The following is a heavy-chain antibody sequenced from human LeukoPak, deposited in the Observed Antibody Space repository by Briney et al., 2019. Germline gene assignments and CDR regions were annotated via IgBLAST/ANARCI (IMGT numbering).Heavy chain of an antibody. Sequence: SETLSLTCTVSGGSISSYYWSWIRQPPGKGLEWIGYIYYSGSTNYNPSLKSRVTISVDTSKNQFSLRLSSVTAADTAVYYCARVTGYVMEDYFDYWGQGALVTVSS. J-gene: IGHJ4*02. V-gene: IGHV4-59*01. D-gene: IGHD6-13*01. CDR3: ARVTGYVMEDYFDY. CDR1: GGSISSYY. CDR2: IYYSGST.